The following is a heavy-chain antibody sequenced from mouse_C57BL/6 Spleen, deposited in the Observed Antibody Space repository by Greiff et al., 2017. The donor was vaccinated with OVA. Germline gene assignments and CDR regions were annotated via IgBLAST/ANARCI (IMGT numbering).Heavy chain of an antibody. Sequence: VQLQQPGAELVMPGASVKLSCKASGYTFTSYWMHWVKQRPGQGLEWIGEIDPSDSYTNYNQKFKGKSTLTVDKSSSTAYMQLSSLTSEDSAVYYCARSLITTVVGAFDYWGQGTTLTVSS. CDR2: IDPSDSYT. J-gene: IGHJ2*01. CDR3: ARSLITTVVGAFDY. D-gene: IGHD1-1*01. V-gene: IGHV1-69*01. CDR1: GYTFTSYW.